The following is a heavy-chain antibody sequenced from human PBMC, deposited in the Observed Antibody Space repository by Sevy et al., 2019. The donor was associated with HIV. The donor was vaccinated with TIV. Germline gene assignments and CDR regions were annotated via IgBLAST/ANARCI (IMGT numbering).Heavy chain of an antibody. Sequence: GGSLRLSCAASGFTFSSYAMSWVRQAPGKGLEWVSAISGSGGSTYYADSVKGRFTISRDNSKNTLYLQMNSLRAEDTAVYYCARVSLYYYDSSGYYTTGNAFDIWGQGTMVTVSS. V-gene: IGHV3-23*01. CDR1: GFTFSSYA. CDR3: ARVSLYYYDSSGYYTTGNAFDI. CDR2: ISGSGGST. J-gene: IGHJ3*02. D-gene: IGHD3-22*01.